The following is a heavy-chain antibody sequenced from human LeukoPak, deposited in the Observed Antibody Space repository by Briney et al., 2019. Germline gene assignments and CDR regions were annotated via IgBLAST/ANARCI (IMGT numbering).Heavy chain of an antibody. D-gene: IGHD6-13*01. J-gene: IGHJ4*02. Sequence: PSETLSLTCTVSGGSVSSGSYYWSWIRQPAGKGLEWIGRIYTSGSTNYNPSLKSRVTISVDTSKNQFSLKLSSVTAADTAVYYCARAGRAAAIDYWGQGTLVTVSS. V-gene: IGHV4-61*02. CDR2: IYTSGST. CDR3: ARAGRAAAIDY. CDR1: GGSVSSGSYY.